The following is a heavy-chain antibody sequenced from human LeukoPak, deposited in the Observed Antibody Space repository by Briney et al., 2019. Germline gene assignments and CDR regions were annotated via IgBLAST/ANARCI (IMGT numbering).Heavy chain of an antibody. D-gene: IGHD5-24*01. CDR3: ANDQQYRRDDNYGWFDP. J-gene: IGHJ5*02. V-gene: IGHV3-23*01. CDR2: ISGSGGRT. CDR1: GFTFSSYA. Sequence: GGSLRLYSAASGFTFSSYAMSWVRQAPGKGLEWVTAISGSGGRTFYADSVKGRFTISRDNSKSNLYLQMNSLRAEDTSVYYCANDQQYRRDDNYGWFDPRGQGTPVSVSS.